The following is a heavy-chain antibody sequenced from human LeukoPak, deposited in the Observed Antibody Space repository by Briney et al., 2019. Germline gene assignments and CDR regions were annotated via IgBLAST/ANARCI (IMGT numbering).Heavy chain of an antibody. Sequence: GRSLRLSCAASGFTFSSYAMHWVRQAPGKGLEWVAVISYDGSNKYYADPVKGRFTISRDNSKNTLYLQMNSLRAEDTAVYYCARDQFEWELELSPPGDYWGQGTLVTVSS. CDR1: GFTFSSYA. V-gene: IGHV3-30-3*01. CDR3: ARDQFEWELELSPPGDY. J-gene: IGHJ4*02. D-gene: IGHD1-26*01. CDR2: ISYDGSNK.